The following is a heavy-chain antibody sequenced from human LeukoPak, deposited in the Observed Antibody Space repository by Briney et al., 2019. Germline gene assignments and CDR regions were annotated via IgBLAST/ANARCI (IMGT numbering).Heavy chain of an antibody. J-gene: IGHJ2*01. Sequence: ASVKVSCKASGYTFTGYYMYWVRQAPGQGLEWMGWINPNSGGTNYAQKFQGRVTMTRDTSISTAYMELNRLRSDDTAVYYCARDHQATTYDFWSGYYSDNDWYFDLWGRGTLVTVSS. V-gene: IGHV1-2*02. CDR1: GYTFTGYY. CDR2: INPNSGGT. D-gene: IGHD3-3*01. CDR3: ARDHQATTYDFWSGYYSDNDWYFDL.